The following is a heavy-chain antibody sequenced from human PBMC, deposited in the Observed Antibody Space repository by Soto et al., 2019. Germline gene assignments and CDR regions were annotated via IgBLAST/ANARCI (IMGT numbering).Heavy chain of an antibody. CDR3: ARQGFGPLHGLVDV. D-gene: IGHD3-10*01. Sequence: QVQLQESGPGLVKPSETLSLSCTVSGGSISSYYWSWFRQSPGKRMEWIGYVHHSWGSSYNPSLPTRVAISLATSKSQFSPKVPSVTPTDPAVYYCARQGFGPLHGLVDVWGQGTTVTVSS. J-gene: IGHJ6*02. CDR2: VHHSWGS. V-gene: IGHV4-59*08. CDR1: GGSISSYY.